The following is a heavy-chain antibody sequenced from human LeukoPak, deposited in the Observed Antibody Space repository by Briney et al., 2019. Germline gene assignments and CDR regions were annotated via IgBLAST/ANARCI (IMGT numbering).Heavy chain of an antibody. D-gene: IGHD1-26*01. V-gene: IGHV3-30-3*01. CDR1: GFTFSSYA. CDR3: AKALHVSSGSGTLDY. Sequence: PGGSLRLSCAASGFTFSSYAMHWVRQAPGKGLEWVAVISYDGSNKYYADSVKGRFTISRDNSKNTLYLQMNSLRAEDTAVYYCAKALHVSSGSGTLDYWGQGTLVTVSS. J-gene: IGHJ4*02. CDR2: ISYDGSNK.